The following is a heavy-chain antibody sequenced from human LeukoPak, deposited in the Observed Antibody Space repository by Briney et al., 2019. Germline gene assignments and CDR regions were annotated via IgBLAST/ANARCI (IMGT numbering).Heavy chain of an antibody. V-gene: IGHV3-30*02. CDR1: GFTFSSYG. J-gene: IGHJ2*01. D-gene: IGHD5-12*01. Sequence: GGSLRLSCAASGFTFSSYGMHWVRQAPGKGLEWVAFIRYDGSNKYYADSMEGRFTISRDNSQNTLFLQMTNVRAEDTALYYCAKGSGYYSWYLDLWGRGTLVTVSS. CDR2: IRYDGSNK. CDR3: AKGSGYYSWYLDL.